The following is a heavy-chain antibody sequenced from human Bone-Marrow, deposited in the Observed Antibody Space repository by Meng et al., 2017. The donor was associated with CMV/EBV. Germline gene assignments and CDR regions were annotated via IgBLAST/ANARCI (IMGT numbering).Heavy chain of an antibody. Sequence: SEPLSLTCHVSGGSISSGGYYWSWIRQHTGKGLEWIGYIYYSGITYHNPSLKSRVTLSVDTSKNQFYMKMSSLTAADTVGDYCARVSTGVGGFAIRGHDAIDIWGQGTMVTVSS. J-gene: IGHJ3*02. CDR2: IYYSGIT. CDR1: GGSISSGGYY. V-gene: IGHV4-31*03. CDR3: ARVSTGVGGFAIRGHDAIDI. D-gene: IGHD2-21*01.